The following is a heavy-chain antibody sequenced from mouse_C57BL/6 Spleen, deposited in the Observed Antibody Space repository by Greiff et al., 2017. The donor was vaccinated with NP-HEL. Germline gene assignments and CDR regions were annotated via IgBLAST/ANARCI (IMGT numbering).Heavy chain of an antibody. CDR3: ARRPLYYYGSSSYAMDY. CDR2: IHPNSGST. CDR1: GYTFTSYW. D-gene: IGHD1-1*01. J-gene: IGHJ4*01. V-gene: IGHV1-64*01. Sequence: QVQLKQPGAELVKPGASVKLSCKASGYTFTSYWMHWVKQRPGQGLEWIGMIHPNSGSTNYNEKFKSKATLTVDKSSSTAYMQLSSLTSEDSAVYYCARRPLYYYGSSSYAMDYWGQGTSVTVSS.